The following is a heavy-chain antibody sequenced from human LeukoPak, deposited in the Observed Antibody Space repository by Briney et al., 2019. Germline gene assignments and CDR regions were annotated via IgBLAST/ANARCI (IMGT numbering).Heavy chain of an antibody. D-gene: IGHD6-13*01. V-gene: IGHV3-74*01. CDR2: ISGDGSWT. CDR1: GNYW. Sequence: PGGSLRLSCAASGNYWMHWVRQAPGKGLVWVSHISGDGSWTTYADSVKGRFTISKDNAKNTVYLQMNNLRAEDTAVYYCTKWDGTRDTSNWYGPLDSWGQGTLVTVSS. CDR3: TKWDGTRDTSNWYGPLDS. J-gene: IGHJ4*02.